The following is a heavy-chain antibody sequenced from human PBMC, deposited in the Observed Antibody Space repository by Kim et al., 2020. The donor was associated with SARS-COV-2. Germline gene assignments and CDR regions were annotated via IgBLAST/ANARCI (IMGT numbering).Heavy chain of an antibody. CDR2: ISGSGGST. CDR3: ANLPVVGYCSSTSCYVPN. V-gene: IGHV3-23*01. Sequence: GGSLRLSCAASGFSFSSYAMSWVRQAPGKGLECVSAISGSGGSTYYADSVKGRFTISRDNSKNTLYLQMNSLRAEDTAVYYCANLPVVGYCSSTSCYVPNWGQGTLVTVSS. D-gene: IGHD2-2*01. CDR1: GFSFSSYA. J-gene: IGHJ4*02.